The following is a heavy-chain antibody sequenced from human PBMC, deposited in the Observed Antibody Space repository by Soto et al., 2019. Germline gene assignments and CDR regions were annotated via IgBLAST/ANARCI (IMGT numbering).Heavy chain of an antibody. J-gene: IGHJ4*02. CDR2: ISAYNGNT. CDR3: ARVAGVFDY. Sequence: ASVKVSCKTSGYSFTSYAMHWVRQAPGQGLEWMGWISAYNGNTNYAQKLQGRVTMTTDTSTSTAYMELRSLRSDDTAVYYCARVAGVFDYWGQGTLVTVSS. V-gene: IGHV1-18*01. CDR1: GYSFTSYA. D-gene: IGHD6-19*01.